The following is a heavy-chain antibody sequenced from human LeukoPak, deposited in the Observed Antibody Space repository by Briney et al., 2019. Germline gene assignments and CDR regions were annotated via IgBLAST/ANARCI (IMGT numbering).Heavy chain of an antibody. Sequence: GASVKVSCKASGYTFTGYYMHWVRQAPGQGLEWIGWTNPNSGGTNYAQKFQGRVTMTRDTSISTAYMELSRLRSDDTAGYYGAREQREYYYDSSGYSDFDYWGQGTLVTVSS. CDR1: GYTFTGYY. J-gene: IGHJ4*02. V-gene: IGHV1-2*02. CDR3: AREQREYYYDSSGYSDFDY. D-gene: IGHD3-22*01. CDR2: TNPNSGGT.